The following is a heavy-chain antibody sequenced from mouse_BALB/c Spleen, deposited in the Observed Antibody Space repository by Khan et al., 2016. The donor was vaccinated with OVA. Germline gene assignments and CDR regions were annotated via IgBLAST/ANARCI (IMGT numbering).Heavy chain of an antibody. D-gene: IGHD1-1*01. CDR2: INPSSGYT. V-gene: IGHV1-7*01. J-gene: IGHJ3*01. CDR3: ARSGYGSLGY. Sequence: QVQLQQSGAELAKPGASVKMSCKASGYMFSSYWMNWVKQRPGQGLEWIGYINPSSGYTEYNQKFKDKATLTADKSSSTAYMQLSSLTSEDSAVYYCARSGYGSLGYWGQGTLVTVSA. CDR1: GYMFSSYW.